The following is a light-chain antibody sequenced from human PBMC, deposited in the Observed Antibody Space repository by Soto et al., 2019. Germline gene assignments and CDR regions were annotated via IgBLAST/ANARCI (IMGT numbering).Light chain of an antibody. CDR1: RSDVGGYNY. J-gene: IGLJ1*01. V-gene: IGLV2-14*01. CDR2: EVS. CDR3: SSYTSSSTPVYV. Sequence: QSALTQPASVSGSPGQSITISFTGTRSDVGGYNYVSWYQQHPGKAPKLMIYEVSKRPSGVSNRFSGSKSGNTASLTISGLQAEDEADYYCSSYTSSSTPVYVFGTGTKLTVL.